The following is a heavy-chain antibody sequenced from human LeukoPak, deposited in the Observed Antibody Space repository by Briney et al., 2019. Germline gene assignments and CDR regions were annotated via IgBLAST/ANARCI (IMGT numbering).Heavy chain of an antibody. D-gene: IGHD6-19*01. CDR1: GFTFSSFG. V-gene: IGHV3-33*01. CDR2: VWYDGGNK. Sequence: GGPLRLSCAAPGFTFSSFGMHWVRQAPGKGLEWVALVWYDGGNKYYADSVKGRFTISRDNSKNTLYLQLNSLSAEDTALYYCARESASYSSGTNWFDPWGQGTLVTVSS. CDR3: ARESASYSSGTNWFDP. J-gene: IGHJ5*02.